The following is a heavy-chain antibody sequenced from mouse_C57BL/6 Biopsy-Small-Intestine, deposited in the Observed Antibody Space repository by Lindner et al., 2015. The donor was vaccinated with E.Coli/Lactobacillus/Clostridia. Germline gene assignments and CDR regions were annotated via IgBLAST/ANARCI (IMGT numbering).Heavy chain of an antibody. CDR1: GYTFTSYG. V-gene: IGHV1-81*01. CDR3: AREDYDGYYAMDY. Sequence: VQLQESGAELARPGASVKLSCKASGYTFTSYGISWVKQRTGQGLEWIGEIYPRSGNTHYNEKFKGKATLTADKSSSTAYMQLSSLTSEDSAVYFCAREDYDGYYAMDYWGSRNLSHRLL. J-gene: IGHJ4*01. D-gene: IGHD2-4*01. CDR2: IYPRSGNT.